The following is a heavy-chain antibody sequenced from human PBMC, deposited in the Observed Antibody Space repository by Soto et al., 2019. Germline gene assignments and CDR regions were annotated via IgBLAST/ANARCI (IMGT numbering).Heavy chain of an antibody. J-gene: IGHJ6*02. V-gene: IGHV4-30-4*08. CDR1: GGSFSGYY. CDR2: IYYSGST. Sequence: SETLSLTCAVYGGSFSGYYWSWIRQPPGKGLEWIGYIYYSGSTYYNPSLKSRVTISVDTSKNQFSLKLSSVTAADTAVYYCAREGDEYSSSSIPNYYYYYGMDVWGQGTTVTVSS. CDR3: AREGDEYSSSSIPNYYYYYGMDV. D-gene: IGHD6-6*01.